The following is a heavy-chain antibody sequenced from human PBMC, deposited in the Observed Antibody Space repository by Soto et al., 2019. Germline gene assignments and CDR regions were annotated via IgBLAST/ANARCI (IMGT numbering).Heavy chain of an antibody. J-gene: IGHJ6*03. CDR2: INWNGGST. Sequence: GGSLRLSCAASGFTFDDYGMSWVRQAPGKGLEWVSGINWNGGSTGYADSVKGRFTISRDNAKNSLYLQMNSLRAEDTALYHCAREGSAAALYYYYYMDVWGKGTTVTVSS. V-gene: IGHV3-20*01. D-gene: IGHD6-13*01. CDR3: AREGSAAALYYYYYMDV. CDR1: GFTFDDYG.